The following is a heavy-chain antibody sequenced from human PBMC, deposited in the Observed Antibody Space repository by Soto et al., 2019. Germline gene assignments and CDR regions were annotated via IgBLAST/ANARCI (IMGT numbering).Heavy chain of an antibody. J-gene: IGHJ4*02. V-gene: IGHV1-18*01. D-gene: IGHD6-13*01. CDR3: ATDWAAAGPFDY. CDR1: GYTFTSYG. Sequence: QVQLVQSGAEVKKPGASVKVSCKASGYTFTSYGISWVRQAPGQGLEWMGWISAYNGNTNYAQKLQGRVTMTTDTSTSPAYMELRSLRSDATAVYYCATDWAAAGPFDYWGQGTLVTVSS. CDR2: ISAYNGNT.